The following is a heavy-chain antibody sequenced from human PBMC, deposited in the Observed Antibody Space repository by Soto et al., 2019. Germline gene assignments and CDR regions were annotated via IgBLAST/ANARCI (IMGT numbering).Heavy chain of an antibody. D-gene: IGHD1-26*01. Sequence: QITLKESGPTLVKPTQTLTLTCTFSGFSLPTDRVGVGWIRQPPGKALEWLAVIYWDDTKTYRPPLKSRLTITKDTSKNQVALTMPDMDPVDTATYYCAHAYGGRSLYWGQGTLVTVSS. V-gene: IGHV2-5*02. CDR1: GFSLPTDRVG. CDR3: AHAYGGRSLY. CDR2: IYWDDTK. J-gene: IGHJ4*02.